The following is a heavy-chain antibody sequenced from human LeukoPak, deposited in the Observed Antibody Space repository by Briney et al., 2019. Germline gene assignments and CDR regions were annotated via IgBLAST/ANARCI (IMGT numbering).Heavy chain of an antibody. J-gene: IGHJ4*02. CDR2: INHSGST. CDR3: ARLSTVTMGTGAFDD. CDR1: GGSFSGYY. V-gene: IGHV4-34*01. D-gene: IGHD4-17*01. Sequence: SETLSLTCAVYGGSFSGYYWSWIRQPPGKGLEWIGEINHSGSTNYNPSLKSRVTISVDTSKNHFSLKLSSVTAADMAVYYCARLSTVTMGTGAFDDWGQGTLVTVSS.